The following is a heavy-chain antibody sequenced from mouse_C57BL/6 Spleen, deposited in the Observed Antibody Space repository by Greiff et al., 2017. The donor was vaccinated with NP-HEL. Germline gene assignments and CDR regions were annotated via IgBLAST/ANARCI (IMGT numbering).Heavy chain of an antibody. CDR2: IYPGDGDT. CDR3: ARGVQHV. J-gene: IGHJ1*03. CDR1: GYAFSSSW. Sequence: QVQLQQSGPELVKPGASVKISCKASGYAFSSSWMNWVKQRPGKGLEWIGRIYPGDGDTNYNGKFKGKATLTADKSSSTAYMQLSSLTSEDSAVYFCARGVQHVWGTGTTVTVSS. V-gene: IGHV1-82*01.